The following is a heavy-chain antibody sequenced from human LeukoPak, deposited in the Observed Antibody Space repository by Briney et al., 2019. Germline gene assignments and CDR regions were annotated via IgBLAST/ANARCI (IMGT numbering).Heavy chain of an antibody. D-gene: IGHD1-1*01. J-gene: IGHJ4*02. CDR1: GYTFTDYY. V-gene: IGHV1-2*02. CDR3: ARDLSTGTIDY. CDR2: ISPNSGGT. Sequence: VASVKVSCKASGYTFTDYYMHWVRQAPGQGLEWMGWISPNSGGTNYAQKFQGRVTMTTDTSTSTAYMELRSLRSDDTAVYYCARDLSTGTIDYWGQGTLVTVSS.